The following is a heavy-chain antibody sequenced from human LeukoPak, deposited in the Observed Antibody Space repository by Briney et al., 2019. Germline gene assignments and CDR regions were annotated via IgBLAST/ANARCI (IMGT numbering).Heavy chain of an antibody. V-gene: IGHV3-30*04. CDR1: GFTFNAYV. D-gene: IGHD2-8*02. J-gene: IGHJ4*01. CDR2: ISNDGNDK. Sequence: PGRSLRLSCAASGFTFNAYVMHWVRQAPGKGLECVAVISNDGNDKYYGDPVKGRFSISRDNSKNTLYLQMSSLRTEDTAVYYCARDGGYTGGWTYGAGDYWGQGTLVTVSS. CDR3: ARDGGYTGGWTYGAGDY.